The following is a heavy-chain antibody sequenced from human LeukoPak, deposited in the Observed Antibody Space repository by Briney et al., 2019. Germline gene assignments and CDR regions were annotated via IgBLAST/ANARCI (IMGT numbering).Heavy chain of an antibody. CDR2: IKQDGSVK. CDR3: APHYYDSSGYYYALPY. CDR1: GFTFSTYW. Sequence: GGSLRLSCVVSGFTFSTYWMSWVRQAPGKGLECVATIKQDGSVKNYGDSVQGRFTISRDNAKNSLYLQMNSLRAEDTAVYYCAPHYYDSSGYYYALPYWGQGTLVTVSS. D-gene: IGHD3-22*01. J-gene: IGHJ4*02. V-gene: IGHV3-7*01.